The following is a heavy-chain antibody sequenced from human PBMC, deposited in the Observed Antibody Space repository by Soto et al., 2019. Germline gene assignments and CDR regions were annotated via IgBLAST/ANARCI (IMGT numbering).Heavy chain of an antibody. CDR1: GGTFSSYA. Sequence: QVQLVQSGAEVKKPGSSVKVSCKASGGTFSSYAISWVRQAPGQGLEWMGGIIPIFGTANYAQKFQGRVTINADESTSTAYMELSSLRSEDTAVYYCXRGXXXXXXDCPVDYWAREPWSPSPQ. CDR3: XRGXXXXXXDCPVDY. D-gene: IGHD2-21*02. V-gene: IGHV1-69*12. CDR2: IIPIFGTA. J-gene: IGHJ4*02.